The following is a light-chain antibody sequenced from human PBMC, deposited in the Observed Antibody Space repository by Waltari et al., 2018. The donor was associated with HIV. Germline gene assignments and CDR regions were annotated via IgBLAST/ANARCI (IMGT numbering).Light chain of an antibody. CDR2: AAT. J-gene: IGKJ2*01. CDR3: QQSYSTPPYT. Sequence: DIQLTQSPSALSASLGKRVTITCRSSQDIQNYVNCYQQKPGKAPKVLIYAATNVQSGVPSRFSGSGSGTEFTLSVASLEREEAATYFCQQSYSTPPYTFGQGTKVQI. V-gene: IGKV1-39*01. CDR1: QDIQNY.